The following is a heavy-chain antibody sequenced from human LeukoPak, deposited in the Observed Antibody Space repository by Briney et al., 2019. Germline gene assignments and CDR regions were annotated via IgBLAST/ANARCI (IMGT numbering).Heavy chain of an antibody. D-gene: IGHD2-2*01. CDR1: GGSISSGGYY. J-gene: IGHJ5*02. V-gene: IGHV4-31*03. Sequence: SQTLSLTCTVSGGSISSGGYYWSWIRQHPGKGLEWIGYIYYSGGTYYNPSLKSRVTISVDTSKNQFSLKLSSVTAADTAVYYCARGVLGYCSSTSCYVLQHWFDPWGQGTLVTVSS. CDR3: ARGVLGYCSSTSCYVLQHWFDP. CDR2: IYYSGGT.